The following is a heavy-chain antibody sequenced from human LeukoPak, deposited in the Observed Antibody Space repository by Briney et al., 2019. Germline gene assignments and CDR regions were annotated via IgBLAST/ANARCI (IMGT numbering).Heavy chain of an antibody. V-gene: IGHV3-48*03. Sequence: GGSLRLSCAASGFTFSSYEMNWVRQAPGKALEWVSYISSGSTIYDADSVKGRFTISRDNAKNSLYLQMNSLRAEDTAVYYCARESIAVAGAPLDYWGQGTLVTVSS. J-gene: IGHJ4*02. D-gene: IGHD6-19*01. CDR2: ISSGSTI. CDR1: GFTFSSYE. CDR3: ARESIAVAGAPLDY.